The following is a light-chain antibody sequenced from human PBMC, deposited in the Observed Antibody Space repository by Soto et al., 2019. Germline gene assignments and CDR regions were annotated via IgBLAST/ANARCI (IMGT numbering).Light chain of an antibody. J-gene: IGKJ4*01. V-gene: IGKV1-9*01. CDR1: QGISSF. CDR2: GAS. Sequence: IQLTQSPSSLSASVGDRVTITCRASQGISSFLAWYQQKPGKDPKLLIYGASTLQSGVPLRFSGSGSGTDFTLSISSLQPEDFATYYCQQLNSFPLTFGGGTKVEI. CDR3: QQLNSFPLT.